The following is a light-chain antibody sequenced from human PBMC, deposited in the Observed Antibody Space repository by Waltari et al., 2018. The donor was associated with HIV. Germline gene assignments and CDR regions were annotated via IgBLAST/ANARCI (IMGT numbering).Light chain of an antibody. J-gene: IGLJ2*01. V-gene: IGLV2-11*01. CDR1: SSDVGSYNY. CDR2: NVS. CDR3: SSYAGTSNFVL. Sequence: QSALTQPRSVSESPGQSVTISCTGTSSDVGSYNYVSWYQPHPGRAPKFIIYNVSERPSGVPDRFSGSKSGNTASLTISGLQAEDEADYYCSSYAGTSNFVLFGGGTKLTVL.